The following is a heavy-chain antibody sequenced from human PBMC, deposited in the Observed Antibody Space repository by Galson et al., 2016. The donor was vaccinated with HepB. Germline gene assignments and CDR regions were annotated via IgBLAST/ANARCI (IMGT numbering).Heavy chain of an antibody. Sequence: SLRLSCAASGFTFSSWAMSWVRQAPGKGLEWVSAISGNGGSTFYADSVKGRFTISRDNSKNILHLQMDSLRVEDTAIYYCASQQLWPSFDYWGQGILVTVSS. CDR3: ASQQLWPSFDY. V-gene: IGHV3-23*01. D-gene: IGHD5-18*01. CDR2: ISGNGGST. J-gene: IGHJ4*02. CDR1: GFTFSSWA.